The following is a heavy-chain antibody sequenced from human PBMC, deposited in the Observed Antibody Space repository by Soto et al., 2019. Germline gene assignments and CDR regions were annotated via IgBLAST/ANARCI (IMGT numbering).Heavy chain of an antibody. CDR3: ARVQQLVAAFHI. Sequence: QVQLQESGPGLVKPSETLSLTCTVSGGSISSHYWSWIRQPPGKGLEWIGYIYYSGSTNYNPSLKSRVTISVDTSKNQFSLKLSSVTAADTAVYYCARVQQLVAAFHIWGQGTMVTVSS. CDR1: GGSISSHY. D-gene: IGHD6-6*01. V-gene: IGHV4-59*11. J-gene: IGHJ3*02. CDR2: IYYSGST.